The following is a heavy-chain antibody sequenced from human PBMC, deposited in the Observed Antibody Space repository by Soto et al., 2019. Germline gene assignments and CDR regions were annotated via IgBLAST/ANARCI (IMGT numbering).Heavy chain of an antibody. CDR1: GYTFTGYY. V-gene: IGHV1-2*04. Sequence: RASVKVSCKASGYTFTGYYIHWVRQAPGQGLEWMGWIHPNSGGTNYAQKFQGWVTMTRDTSITTAYMELSRLRSDDTAVYYCATRGFLEWSDYCMDVWGKGTTVTVSS. CDR3: ATRGFLEWSDYCMDV. J-gene: IGHJ6*03. D-gene: IGHD3-3*01. CDR2: IHPNSGGT.